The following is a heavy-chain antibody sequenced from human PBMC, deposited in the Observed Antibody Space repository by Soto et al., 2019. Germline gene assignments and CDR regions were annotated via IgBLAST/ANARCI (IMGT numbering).Heavy chain of an antibody. D-gene: IGHD3-22*01. J-gene: IGHJ4*02. CDR1: GFTFSSYG. CDR3: ALNYSDSSGQYYFDY. CDR2: ISYDGSNK. Sequence: QVQLVESGGGVVQPGRSLRLSCAASGFTFSSYGMHWVRQAPGKGLEWVAVISYDGSNKYYADSVKGRFTFSRDNSKNKLYMQMNSLRDEDTAVYYCALNYSDSSGQYYFDYWGQGTLVTVSS. V-gene: IGHV3-30*03.